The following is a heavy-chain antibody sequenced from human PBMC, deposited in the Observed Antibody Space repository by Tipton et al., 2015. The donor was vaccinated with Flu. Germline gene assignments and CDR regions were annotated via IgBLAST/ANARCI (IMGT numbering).Heavy chain of an antibody. V-gene: IGHV4-39*07. CDR2: TFHSGNT. CDR3: ARRDYSNYVSEPKNWFDP. J-gene: IGHJ5*02. CDR1: GDSIRSSNYY. Sequence: TLSLTCAVSGDSIRSSNYYWGWIRQPPGKGLEWIGNTFHSGNTYLNPSLKSRVTMSIDTSKNQFSLKLSSVTASDTAVYYCARRDYSNYVSEPKNWFDPWGRGALVTVSS. D-gene: IGHD4-11*01.